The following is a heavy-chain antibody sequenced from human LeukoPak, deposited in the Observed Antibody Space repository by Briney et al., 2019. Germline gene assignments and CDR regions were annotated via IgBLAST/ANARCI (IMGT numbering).Heavy chain of an antibody. J-gene: IGHJ4*02. CDR1: GGSFSGYY. CDR2: ISHRGST. D-gene: IGHD5-18*01. CDR3: ARGERGYTYGYLWNELPYYFDY. Sequence: SETLSLTCAVYGGSFSGYYWSWIRQPPGKGLEWIGEISHRGSTNYNPSLKSRVTISVDTSKNQFSLNLTSVTAADTAVYFCARGERGYTYGYLWNELPYYFDYWGQGALVTVSS. V-gene: IGHV4-34*01.